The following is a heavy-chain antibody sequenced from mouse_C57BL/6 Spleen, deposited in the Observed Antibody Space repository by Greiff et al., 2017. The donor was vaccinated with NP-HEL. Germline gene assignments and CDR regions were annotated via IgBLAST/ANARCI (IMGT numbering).Heavy chain of an antibody. Sequence: QVQLQQPGAELVMPGASVKLSCKASGYTFTSYWMHWVKQRPGQGLEWIGEIDPSDSYTNYNPQIKGKSTLTVDKSSSTADMQLSSLTSEDSAVDYCASGSDYYGSTWFAYWGQGTLVTVAA. D-gene: IGHD1-1*01. CDR2: IDPSDSYT. V-gene: IGHV1-69*01. J-gene: IGHJ3*01. CDR3: ASGSDYYGSTWFAY. CDR1: GYTFTSYW.